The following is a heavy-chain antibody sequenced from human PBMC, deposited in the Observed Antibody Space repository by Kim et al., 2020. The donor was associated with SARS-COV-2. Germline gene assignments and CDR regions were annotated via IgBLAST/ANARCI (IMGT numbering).Heavy chain of an antibody. CDR2: IYYIGRT. Sequence: SETLSLTCTVSGASIRSYYWTWIRQPPGKGLEWIGYIYYIGRTNYNPSLKSRVTISVDTSKNQFSLKLGSVTAADTAVYYCARLDGEMATISHWGQGTLVTVSS. CDR3: ARLDGEMATISH. V-gene: IGHV4-59*13. CDR1: GASIRSYY. D-gene: IGHD5-12*01. J-gene: IGHJ4*02.